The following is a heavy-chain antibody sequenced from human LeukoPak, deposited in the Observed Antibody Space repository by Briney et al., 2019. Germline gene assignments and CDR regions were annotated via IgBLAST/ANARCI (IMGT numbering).Heavy chain of an antibody. V-gene: IGHV1-69*05. D-gene: IGHD3-22*01. CDR3: ARGVDSSGRYYYYYMDV. CDR2: IIPIFGTA. CDR1: GGTFSNYA. Sequence: GASVKVSCTASGGTFSNYAITWLRQAPGQGLEWMGGIIPIFGTANYAQKFQGRVTITTDESTSTAYMELSSLRSEDTAVYYCARGVDSSGRYYYYYMDVWGKGTTVTVSS. J-gene: IGHJ6*03.